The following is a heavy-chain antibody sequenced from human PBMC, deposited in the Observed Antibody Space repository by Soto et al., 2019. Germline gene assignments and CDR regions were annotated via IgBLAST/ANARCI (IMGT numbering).Heavy chain of an antibody. Sequence: QVQLQQWGAGLLKPSETLSLTCAVYGGSFSGYYWSWIRQPPGKGLEWIGEINHSGSTNYTPSLKSRVTISVDTSKNQFSLKLSSVTAADTAVYYCARVPFYYGSGPLAYWGQGTLVTVSS. D-gene: IGHD3-10*01. CDR1: GGSFSGYY. CDR3: ARVPFYYGSGPLAY. J-gene: IGHJ4*02. CDR2: INHSGST. V-gene: IGHV4-34*01.